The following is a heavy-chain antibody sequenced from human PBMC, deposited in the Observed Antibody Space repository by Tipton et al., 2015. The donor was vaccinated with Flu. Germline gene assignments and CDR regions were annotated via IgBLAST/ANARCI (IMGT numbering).Heavy chain of an antibody. CDR1: GGSISGGSHY. CDR2: IYTSGST. J-gene: IGHJ5*02. D-gene: IGHD7-27*01. CDR3: ASSLGPMNWFDP. Sequence: LRLSCTVSGGSISGGSHYWSWIRQPAGKGLEWIGLIYTSGSTNYNPSLKSRVTISVDTSKNQFSLKLNSVTAADTAVYYCASSLGPMNWFDPWGQGTLVTVSS. V-gene: IGHV4-61*02.